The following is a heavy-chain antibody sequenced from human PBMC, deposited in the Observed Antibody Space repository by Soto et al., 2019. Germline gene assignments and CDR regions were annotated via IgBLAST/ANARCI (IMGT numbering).Heavy chain of an antibody. Sequence: SETLSLTCAVSGGSISSSNWWSWVRQPPGKGLEWIGEIYHSGSTNYNPSLKSRVTISVDKSKNQFTLKLSSVTAADTAVYYCARAAMGGSSWPFDYWGQGTLVTVSS. D-gene: IGHD6-13*01. CDR2: IYHSGST. CDR1: GGSISSSNW. J-gene: IGHJ4*02. V-gene: IGHV4-4*02. CDR3: ARAAMGGSSWPFDY.